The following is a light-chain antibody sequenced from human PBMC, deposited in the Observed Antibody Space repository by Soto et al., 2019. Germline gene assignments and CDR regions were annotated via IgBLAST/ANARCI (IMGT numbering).Light chain of an antibody. CDR1: QSVSSN. Sequence: EIVMTRSPATLSVSPGERATLSCRASQSVSSNLAWYQQKPGQAPRLLIFGASTRATGIPVRISGSGSGTEFPLTISSLQSEDFAVYYCQQYSNCPRTFGQGTKVEI. CDR3: QQYSNCPRT. V-gene: IGKV3-15*01. CDR2: GAS. J-gene: IGKJ1*01.